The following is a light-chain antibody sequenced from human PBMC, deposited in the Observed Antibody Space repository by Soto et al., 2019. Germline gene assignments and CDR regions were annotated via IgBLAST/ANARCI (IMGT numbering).Light chain of an antibody. CDR1: SSDVGGYNY. CDR2: DVS. V-gene: IGLV2-14*01. J-gene: IGLJ1*01. Sequence: QSVLTQPASVSGSPGQSITISCTGTSSDVGGYNYVSWYQQHPGKAPKLMIYDVSNRPSGVPNRFSGSKSGNTASLTISGLQPEDEADYYCSSYTSSSTRVFATGTNLTVL. CDR3: SSYTSSSTRV.